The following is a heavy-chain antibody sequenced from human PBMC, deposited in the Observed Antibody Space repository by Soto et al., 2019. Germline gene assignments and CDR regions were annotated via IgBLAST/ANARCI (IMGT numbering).Heavy chain of an antibody. V-gene: IGHV4-31*03. CDR2: IYYSGST. CDR3: ARGGEKGYCSSTSCPPRYPYYYYGMDV. J-gene: IGHJ6*02. D-gene: IGHD2-2*01. CDR1: GGSISSGGYY. Sequence: QVQLQESGPGLVKPSQTLSLTCTVSGGSISSGGYYWSWIRQHPGKGLEWIGYIYYSGSTYYNPSLKSRLTISVDTSKNQFSLKLSSVTAADTAVYYCARGGEKGYCSSTSCPPRYPYYYYGMDVWGQGTTVTVSS.